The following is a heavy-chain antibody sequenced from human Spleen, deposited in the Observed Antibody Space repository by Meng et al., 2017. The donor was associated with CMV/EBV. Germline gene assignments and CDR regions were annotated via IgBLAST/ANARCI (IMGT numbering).Heavy chain of an antibody. CDR2: IIPLFGIA. D-gene: IGHD2-2*02. V-gene: IGHV1-69*05. CDR3: ARDRTGDCSSTSCYNFYYYYGMDV. J-gene: IGHJ6*02. CDR1: GGTFSSFS. Sequence: SVKVSCKASGGTFSSFSFSWMRQAPGQGLEWVGGIIPLFGIANYAQKLQGRVTITTDESTSTAYMSLSSLRSEDTAVYYCARDRTGDCSSTSCYNFYYYYGMDVWGQGTTVTVSS.